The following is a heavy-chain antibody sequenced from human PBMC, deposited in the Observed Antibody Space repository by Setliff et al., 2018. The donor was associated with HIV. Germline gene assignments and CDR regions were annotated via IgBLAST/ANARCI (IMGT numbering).Heavy chain of an antibody. Sequence: GGSLRLACAASGFTFSSYGMSWVRQAPGKGLEWVSYISGLGGGTIYYADSVRGRFTISRDDAEKSVYLQMNSLRAEDTAVYYCARAGVVEGYYYYYYMDVWGKGTTVTVSS. CDR2: ISGLGGGTI. CDR3: ARAGVVEGYYYYYYMDV. J-gene: IGHJ6*03. D-gene: IGHD2-15*01. V-gene: IGHV3-48*01. CDR1: GFTFSSYG.